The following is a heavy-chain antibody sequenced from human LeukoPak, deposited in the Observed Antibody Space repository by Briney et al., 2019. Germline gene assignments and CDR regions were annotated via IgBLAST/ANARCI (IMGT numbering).Heavy chain of an antibody. V-gene: IGHV5-51*01. CDR2: IYPGDSDT. Sequence: GESLKISCKGSGYSFTSYWIGWVRQMPGKGLEWMAIIYPGDSDTRYSPSFQGQVTISADKSISTAYLQWSSLKASDTAMYYCARHGTPPRDIVVVPAATSGMDVWGQGTTVTVSS. J-gene: IGHJ6*02. CDR3: ARHGTPPRDIVVVPAATSGMDV. D-gene: IGHD2-2*01. CDR1: GYSFTSYW.